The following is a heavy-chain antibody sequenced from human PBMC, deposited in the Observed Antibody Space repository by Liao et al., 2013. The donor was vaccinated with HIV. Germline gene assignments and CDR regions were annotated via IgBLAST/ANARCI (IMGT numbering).Heavy chain of an antibody. CDR1: GGSISSYS. CDR2: ISASGST. V-gene: IGHV4-4*07. J-gene: IGHJ4*02. CDR3: GRGVPPDN. D-gene: IGHD5/OR15-5a*01. Sequence: QVQLHESGPGLVKPSETLSLTCTVSGGSISSYSWSWIRQPAGKGLEWIGRISASGSTSYNPSLKSRLTMSIDTSKNQFSLNLNSVTAADTAVYYCGRGVPPDNWGQGTLVTVSS.